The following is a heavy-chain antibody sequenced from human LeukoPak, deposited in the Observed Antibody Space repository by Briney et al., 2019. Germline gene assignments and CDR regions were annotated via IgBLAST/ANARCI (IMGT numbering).Heavy chain of an antibody. CDR1: GYSISSGYY. D-gene: IGHD2-2*01. CDR2: IYHSGST. CDR3: ASPPPSDIVVVPAAIGEYFQH. Sequence: SETLSLTCAVSGYSISSGYYWGWIRQPPGKGLEWIGCIYHSGSTYYNPSLKSRVTISVDTSKNQFSLKMSPVTAADTAVYYCASPPPSDIVVVPAAIGEYFQHWGQGTLVTVSS. J-gene: IGHJ1*01. V-gene: IGHV4-38-2*01.